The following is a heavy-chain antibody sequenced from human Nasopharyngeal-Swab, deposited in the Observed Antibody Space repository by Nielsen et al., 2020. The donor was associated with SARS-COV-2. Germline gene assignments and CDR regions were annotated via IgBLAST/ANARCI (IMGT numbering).Heavy chain of an antibody. Sequence: GSLKISCAASGFTFSSYWMSWVRQAPGKGLEWVANINEDGSEKYYVDSVKGRFTISRDNAKKSLDLQMNSLRAEDTAVYYCARGGAVAGNDYYYGMDVWGQGTTVTVSS. D-gene: IGHD6-19*01. CDR2: INEDGSEK. V-gene: IGHV3-7*01. CDR3: ARGGAVAGNDYYYGMDV. J-gene: IGHJ6*02. CDR1: GFTFSSYW.